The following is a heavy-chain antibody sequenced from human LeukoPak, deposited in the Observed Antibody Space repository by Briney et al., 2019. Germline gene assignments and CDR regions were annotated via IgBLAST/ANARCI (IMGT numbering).Heavy chain of an antibody. CDR3: ARDSLYYYDSSGYYPGFDY. V-gene: IGHV1-46*01. CDR2: INPSGGST. Sequence: ASVKVSCKASVYTFTSYYMHWVRQAPGQGLEWMGIINPSGGSTSYAQKFQGRVTMTRDTSTSTVYMELSSLRSEDTAVYYCARDSLYYYDSSGYYPGFDYWGQGTLVTVSS. J-gene: IGHJ4*02. D-gene: IGHD3-22*01. CDR1: VYTFTSYY.